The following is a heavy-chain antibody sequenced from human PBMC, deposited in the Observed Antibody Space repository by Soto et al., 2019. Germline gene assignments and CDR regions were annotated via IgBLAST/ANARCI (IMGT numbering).Heavy chain of an antibody. CDR2: ISGSGGST. J-gene: IGHJ6*01. V-gene: IGHV3-23*01. D-gene: IGHD2-2*01. CDR1: GFTFSSYA. CDR3: ANVKRYCSSTSCYAYYYYGMDV. Sequence: EVQLLESGGGLVQPGGSLRLSCAASGFTFSSYAMSWVRQAPGKGLEWVSAISGSGGSTYYADSVKGRFTISRDNSKNTLYLQMNSLGAEVTAVYYCANVKRYCSSTSCYAYYYYGMDVWGQGTTVTVSS.